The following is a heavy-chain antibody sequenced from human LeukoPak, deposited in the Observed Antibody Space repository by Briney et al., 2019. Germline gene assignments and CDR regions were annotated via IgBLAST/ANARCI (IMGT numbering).Heavy chain of an antibody. D-gene: IGHD3-3*01. CDR3: AKDRYDFWSGSLYFFDY. Sequence: GGSLRLSCAASGFTFSTYLMMWVRQAPGKGLEWVANINQDGSTQWYVDSVRGRFTISRDNSKNTLYLQMNSLRAEDTAVYYCAKDRYDFWSGSLYFFDYWGQGTLVTVSS. V-gene: IGHV3-7*03. J-gene: IGHJ4*02. CDR1: GFTFSTYL. CDR2: INQDGSTQ.